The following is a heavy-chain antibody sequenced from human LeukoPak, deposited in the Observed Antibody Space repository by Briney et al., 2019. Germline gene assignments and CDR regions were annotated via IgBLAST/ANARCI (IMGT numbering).Heavy chain of an antibody. J-gene: IGHJ3*02. CDR3: AKGGAITMIVVVTPNAFDI. V-gene: IGHV3-23*01. CDR2: ISGSGGST. Sequence: GGSLRLSCAASGFTFSSYAMSWVRQAPGKGLEWVSAISGSGGSTYYADSVKGRSTISRDNSKNTLYLQMNSLRAEDTAVYYCAKGGAITMIVVVTPNAFDIWGQGTMVTVSS. D-gene: IGHD3-22*01. CDR1: GFTFSSYA.